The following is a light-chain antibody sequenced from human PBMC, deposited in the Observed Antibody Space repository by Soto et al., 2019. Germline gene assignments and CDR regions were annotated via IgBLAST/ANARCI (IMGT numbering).Light chain of an antibody. J-gene: IGKJ1*01. CDR2: EAS. Sequence: EVVLTQSPGTLSLSPGERATLFCRASQTVSNNFLAWYQQKPGQAPRLLIYEASKRATGTADRFSGSGSGTDFTLTISRLEPEDFAVYYCQQYSISPRAFGQGTKLEIK. CDR3: QQYSISPRA. V-gene: IGKV3-20*01. CDR1: QTVSNNF.